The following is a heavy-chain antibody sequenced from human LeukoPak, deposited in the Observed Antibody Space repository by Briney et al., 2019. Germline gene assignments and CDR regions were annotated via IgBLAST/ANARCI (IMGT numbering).Heavy chain of an antibody. CDR1: GFTFSSYW. CDR2: IKHDGIEK. V-gene: IGHV3-7*01. Sequence: GGSLRLSCAVSGFTFSSYWMSWVRQAPGKGLEWVANIKHDGIEKYYLDSVKGRVTISRDNAKNSLYLQMNSLRAEDTAVYYCAELSITMIGGVWGKGTTVTISS. CDR3: AELSITMIGGV. J-gene: IGHJ6*04. D-gene: IGHD3-10*02.